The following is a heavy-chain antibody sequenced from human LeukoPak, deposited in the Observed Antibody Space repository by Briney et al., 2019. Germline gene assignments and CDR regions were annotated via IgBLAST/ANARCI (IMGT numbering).Heavy chain of an antibody. V-gene: IGHV1-18*01. Sequence: ASVKVSCKASGYTFTSYGISWVRQAPGQGLEWMGWISAYNGNTNYAQKLQGRVTMTTDTSTSTAYIELRSLRSDDTAVYYCARDSSGYYFGAFDIWGQGTMVTVSS. CDR2: ISAYNGNT. J-gene: IGHJ3*02. D-gene: IGHD3-22*01. CDR1: GYTFTSYG. CDR3: ARDSSGYYFGAFDI.